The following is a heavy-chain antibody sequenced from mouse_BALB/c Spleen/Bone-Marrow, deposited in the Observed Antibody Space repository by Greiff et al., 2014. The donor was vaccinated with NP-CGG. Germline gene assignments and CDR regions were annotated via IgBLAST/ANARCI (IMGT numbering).Heavy chain of an antibody. Sequence: VQGVESGAGLVKPGASVMLSCKASGYTFTEYIIHWVKQRSGQGLEWIGWIYPGSGSIKYNEKFKDKVTLTADKSSSTVYMELSRLTSEDSAVYFCARHGYGSSAWFAYWGQGTLVTVSA. J-gene: IGHJ3*01. CDR3: ARHGYGSSAWFAY. D-gene: IGHD1-1*01. V-gene: IGHV1-62-2*01. CDR2: IYPGSGSI. CDR1: GYTFTEYI.